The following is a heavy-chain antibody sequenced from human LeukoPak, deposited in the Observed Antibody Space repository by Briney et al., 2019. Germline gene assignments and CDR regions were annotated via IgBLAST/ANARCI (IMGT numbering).Heavy chain of an antibody. CDR3: GKALGGELAVLVY. CDR1: GFTFSSYD. CDR2: IVGSGDST. J-gene: IGHJ4*02. V-gene: IGHV3-23*01. Sequence: GGSLRLSCAASGFTFSSYDMSWVPQTPEKGLEWFTDIVGSGDSTHYADSVKGRFTISRDISKNTMYLQMKSLKAEDRAVYYCGKALGGELAVLVYWGQGTLVTVSS. D-gene: IGHD3-16*01.